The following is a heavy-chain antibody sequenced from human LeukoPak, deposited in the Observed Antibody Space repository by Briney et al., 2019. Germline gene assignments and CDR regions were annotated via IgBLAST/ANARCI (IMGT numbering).Heavy chain of an antibody. CDR3: AGHHPRNTVDF. CDR1: GGPISSYY. V-gene: IGHV4-59*08. CDR2: ISDIGSI. J-gene: IGHJ4*02. D-gene: IGHD2-8*02. Sequence: SETLSLTCTVSGGPISSYYWNWIRQPPGKGLEWIAYISDIGSINYNPSLKSRVTISLDTSKNQVSLKLSSVTAADTAVYYCAGHHPRNTVDFWGQGTLVTVSS.